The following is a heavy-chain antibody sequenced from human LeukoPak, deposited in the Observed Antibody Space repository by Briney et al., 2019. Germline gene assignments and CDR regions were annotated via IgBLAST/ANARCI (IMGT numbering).Heavy chain of an antibody. Sequence: MSSETLSLTCTVSGGSISSYYWSWIRQPPGKGLEWIGYIYHSGSTNYNPSLKSRVTISVDTSKNQFSLKLSSVTAADTAVYYCARGLGDFWSGDLLHLDYWGQGTLVTVSS. J-gene: IGHJ4*02. D-gene: IGHD3-3*01. CDR3: ARGLGDFWSGDLLHLDY. V-gene: IGHV4-59*01. CDR2: IYHSGST. CDR1: GGSISSYY.